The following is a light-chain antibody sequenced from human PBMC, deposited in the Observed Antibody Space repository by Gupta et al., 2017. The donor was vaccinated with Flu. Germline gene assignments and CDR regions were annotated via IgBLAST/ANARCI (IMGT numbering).Light chain of an antibody. V-gene: IGLV1-44*01. Sequence: SSSNIGTNTVNWYQQLPGTSPKLLIYSSNHRPSGVPDRFSGSKPGTSAFLAINGLQSEDEADYYCAAWDASVNGVVFGGGTKLTVL. CDR1: SSNIGTNT. CDR2: SSN. J-gene: IGLJ2*01. CDR3: AAWDASVNGVV.